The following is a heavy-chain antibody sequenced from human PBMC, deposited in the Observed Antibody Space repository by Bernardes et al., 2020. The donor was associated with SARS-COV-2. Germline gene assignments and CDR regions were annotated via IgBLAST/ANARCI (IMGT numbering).Heavy chain of an antibody. Sequence: GGSLRLSCAASGFTFSSYAMHWVRQAPGKGLEWVAVISYDGSNKYYADSVKGRFTISRDNSKNTLYLQMNSLRAEDTAVYYCSVSRLHYYYYGMDVWGQGTTVTVSS. CDR3: SVSRLHYYYYGMDV. CDR2: ISYDGSNK. CDR1: GFTFSSYA. D-gene: IGHD3-16*01. J-gene: IGHJ6*02. V-gene: IGHV3-30*01.